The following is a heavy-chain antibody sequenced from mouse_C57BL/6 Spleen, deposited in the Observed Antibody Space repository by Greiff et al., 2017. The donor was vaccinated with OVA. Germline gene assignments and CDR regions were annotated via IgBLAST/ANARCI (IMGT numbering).Heavy chain of an antibody. Sequence: VQLKQSGAELVRPGASVKLSCTASGFNIKDDYMHWVKQRPEQGLEWIGWIDPENGDTEYASKFQGKATITADTSSNTAYLQLSSLTSEDTAVYYCTIYGSSYRYFDVWGTGTTVTVSS. V-gene: IGHV14-4*01. D-gene: IGHD1-1*01. CDR3: TIYGSSYRYFDV. CDR1: GFNIKDDY. CDR2: IDPENGDT. J-gene: IGHJ1*03.